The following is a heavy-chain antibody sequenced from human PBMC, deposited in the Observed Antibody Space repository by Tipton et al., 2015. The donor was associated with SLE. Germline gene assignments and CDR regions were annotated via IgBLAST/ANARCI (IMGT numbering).Heavy chain of an antibody. CDR3: ARDLGPGGMDV. V-gene: IGHV4-39*07. Sequence: TLSLTCTVSGGSISSSSYYWGWFRQPPGTGLGRIGSIYYSGSTYYNPARKSRVTISVDTSKNQFSLKLSSVTAADTAVYYCARDLGPGGMDVWGQGTTVTVSS. J-gene: IGHJ6*02. CDR2: IYYSGST. CDR1: GGSISSSSYY. D-gene: IGHD3-16*01.